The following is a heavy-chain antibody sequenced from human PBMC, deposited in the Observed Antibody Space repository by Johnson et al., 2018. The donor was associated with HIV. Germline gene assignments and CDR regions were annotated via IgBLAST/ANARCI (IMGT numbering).Heavy chain of an antibody. J-gene: IGHJ3*02. CDR2: ISGSGGST. CDR1: GFTVSSTY. D-gene: IGHD1-14*01. V-gene: IGHV3-23*04. Sequence: VQLVESGGGLIQPGGSLRLSCAASGFTVSSTYMSWVRQAPGKGLEWVSAISGSGGSTYYADSVKGRFIISRDNSKNTLYLQMNSLRAEDTAVYYCAKEGRYGAFPLWFDIWGQGTMVTVSS. CDR3: AKEGRYGAFPLWFDI.